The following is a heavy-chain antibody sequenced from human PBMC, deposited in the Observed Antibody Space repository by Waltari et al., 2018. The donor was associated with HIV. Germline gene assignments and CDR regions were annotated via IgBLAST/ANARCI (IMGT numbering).Heavy chain of an antibody. D-gene: IGHD4-17*01. CDR1: GYTFTTYG. V-gene: IGHV1-18*01. Sequence: QVQLVQSGAQVKKPGASVKVSCKASGYTFTTYGITWVRQAPGQGLEWLGWIGTYNGNSDFAPKTQDRIHLPIDTSTSTAYMELTSLRSDDTAVYYCARSHCAVTSCGSIDYWGQGTLVTVSS. J-gene: IGHJ4*02. CDR3: ARSHCAVTSCGSIDY. CDR2: IGTYNGNS.